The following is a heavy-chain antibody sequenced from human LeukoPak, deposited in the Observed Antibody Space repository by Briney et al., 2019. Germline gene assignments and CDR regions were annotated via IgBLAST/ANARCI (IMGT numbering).Heavy chain of an antibody. CDR3: AKSVTARYCSGGRCSGDY. CDR2: INSDGSST. D-gene: IGHD2-15*01. Sequence: GGSLRLSCAASGFTFSTYWMHWVRQAPGKGLVWVSRINSDGSSTSYADSVKGRFTISRDNAKSTLYLQMNSLRAEDTAVYYCAKSVTARYCSGGRCSGDYWGQGTLVTVSS. J-gene: IGHJ4*02. V-gene: IGHV3-74*01. CDR1: GFTFSTYW.